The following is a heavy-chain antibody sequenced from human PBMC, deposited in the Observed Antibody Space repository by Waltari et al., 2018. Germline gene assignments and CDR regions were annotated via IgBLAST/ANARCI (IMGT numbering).Heavy chain of an antibody. V-gene: IGHV3-30*01. CDR1: GFPFSSYS. D-gene: IGHD2-2*02. CDR2: MSYDGSSK. CDR3: AREDICRSTTCYTLDY. Sequence: QVQMVESGGGVVQPGRSLRLPCSASGFPFSSYSIHWVRQAPGKGLEWVALMSYDGSSKYYADAVKGRFTVSRDNSKNTVYLQLNSLRVEDTAVYYCAREDICRSTTCYTLDYWGLGTLVTVSS. J-gene: IGHJ4*02.